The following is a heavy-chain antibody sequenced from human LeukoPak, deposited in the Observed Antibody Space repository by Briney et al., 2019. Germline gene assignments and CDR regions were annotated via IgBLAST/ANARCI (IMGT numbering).Heavy chain of an antibody. V-gene: IGHV3-30*18. CDR3: AKDLDSSGYSY. Sequence: GGSLRLSCAASGFTLSTFGMHWVRQAPGKGLEWVAVILNDGSSKYYADSVKGRFTISRDNSKNTLYLQMNSLRAEDSAVYYCAKDLDSSGYSYWGQGALVTVSS. CDR1: GFTLSTFG. CDR2: ILNDGSSK. D-gene: IGHD3-22*01. J-gene: IGHJ4*02.